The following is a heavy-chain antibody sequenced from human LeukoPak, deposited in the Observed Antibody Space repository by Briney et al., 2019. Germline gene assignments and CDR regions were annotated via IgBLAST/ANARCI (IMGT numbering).Heavy chain of an antibody. CDR2: INHSGST. CDR1: GYSISSGYY. J-gene: IGHJ3*02. CDR3: ARRVVTTAEDAFDI. D-gene: IGHD4-11*01. V-gene: IGHV4-38-2*01. Sequence: SETLSLTCAVSGYSISSGYYWGWIRQPPGKGVGWIGSINHSGSTYYNPSLKSRVTISVDTSKTQFSLKLSSVTAADTAVYYCARRVVTTAEDAFDIWGQGTMVTVS.